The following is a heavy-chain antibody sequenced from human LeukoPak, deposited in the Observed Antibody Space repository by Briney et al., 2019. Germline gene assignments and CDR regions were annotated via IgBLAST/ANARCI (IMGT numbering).Heavy chain of an antibody. CDR3: ARSLNKISVSGD. CDR2: ISGSGGST. V-gene: IGHV3-23*01. Sequence: GGSLRLSCAASGFTFSSYAMSWVRQAPGKGLEWVSAISGSGGSTYYADSVKGRFTISRDNAKNSLYLQMNSLRAEDTAVYYCARSLNKISVSGDWGQGTMVTVSS. D-gene: IGHD7-27*01. CDR1: GFTFSSYA. J-gene: IGHJ3*01.